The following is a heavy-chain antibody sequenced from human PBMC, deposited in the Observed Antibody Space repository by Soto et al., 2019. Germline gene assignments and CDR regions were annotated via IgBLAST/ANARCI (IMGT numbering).Heavy chain of an antibody. V-gene: IGHV4-39*01. Sequence: QLQLQESGPGLVKPSETLSLTCTVSGGSISSSSYYWGWIRQPPGKGLEWIGSIYYSGSTYYNPSLKSRVPVSVDTSKNQFSLKLSSVTAADTAVYYCMVRGAGGFDYWGQGTLVTVSS. CDR2: IYYSGST. CDR1: GGSISSSSYY. J-gene: IGHJ4*02. CDR3: MVRGAGGFDY. D-gene: IGHD3-10*01.